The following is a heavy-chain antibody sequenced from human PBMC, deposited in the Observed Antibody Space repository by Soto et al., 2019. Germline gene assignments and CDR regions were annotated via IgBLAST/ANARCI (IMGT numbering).Heavy chain of an antibody. Sequence: QVQLVQSGAEVKTPGSSVKVSCKASGGTFSSFALSWVRQAPGQGLEWMGGIIPIFGKSNYAQSFQGRLTITADKSTSTAYMELSSLTSEDTAVYFCASATTSDGIWGQGTLVTVSS. V-gene: IGHV1-69*06. CDR2: IIPIFGKS. CDR1: GGTFSSFA. CDR3: ASATTSDGI. D-gene: IGHD1-26*01. J-gene: IGHJ4*02.